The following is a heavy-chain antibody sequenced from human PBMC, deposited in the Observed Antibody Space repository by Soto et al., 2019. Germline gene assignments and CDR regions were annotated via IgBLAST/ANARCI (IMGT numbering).Heavy chain of an antibody. J-gene: IGHJ5*02. CDR3: AGGVLSGSYYNWFDP. CDR1: GYTFTGYY. D-gene: IGHD1-26*01. CDR2: INPNSGGT. Sequence: ASVKVSCKASGYTFTGYYMHWVRQAPGQGLEWMGWINPNSGGTDYAQKFQGRVTMTRDTSISTAYMELSRLRSDDTAVYYCAGGVLSGSYYNWFDPWGQGTPVTVSS. V-gene: IGHV1-2*02.